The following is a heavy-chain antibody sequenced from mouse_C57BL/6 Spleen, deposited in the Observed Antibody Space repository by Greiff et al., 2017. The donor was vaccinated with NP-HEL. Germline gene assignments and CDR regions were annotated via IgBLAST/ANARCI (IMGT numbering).Heavy chain of an antibody. D-gene: IGHD4-1*02. CDR1: AYTFTSYW. V-gene: IGHV1-53*01. J-gene: IGHJ2*01. CDR2: INPSNGGT. Sequence: LQQPGTELVKPGASVKLSCKASAYTFTSYWMHWVKQRPGQGLEWIGNINPSNGGTNYNEKFKSKATLTVDKSASTAYMQLSSLTSEDSAVYYCARGATGTPYFDYWGQGTTLTVSS. CDR3: ARGATGTPYFDY.